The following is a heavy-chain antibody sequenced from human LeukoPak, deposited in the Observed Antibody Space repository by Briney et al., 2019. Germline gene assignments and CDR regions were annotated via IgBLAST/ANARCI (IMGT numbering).Heavy chain of an antibody. J-gene: IGHJ4*02. Sequence: SETLSLTCTVSGDSMSGYSWSWLRQPAGKELEWIGRIYSSYFTEYNLSLDGRVTMSIDTSKNQFSLMLDSVTAADTAVYYCAGVHIVTGTYFDSWGQGALATVSS. V-gene: IGHV4-4*07. CDR2: IYSSYFT. D-gene: IGHD3-10*01. CDR3: AGVHIVTGTYFDS. CDR1: GDSMSGYS.